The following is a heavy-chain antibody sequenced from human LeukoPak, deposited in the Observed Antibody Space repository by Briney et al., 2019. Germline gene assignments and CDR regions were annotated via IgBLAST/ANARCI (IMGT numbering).Heavy chain of an antibody. Sequence: GSLRLSCAASGFTFSDYYMSWIRQAPGKGLEWVSYISSSSSYTNYADSVKGRFTISRDNAKNSLYLQMNSLRAEDTAVYYCARVGSDRQWLVREFDYWGQGTLVTVSS. CDR1: GFTFSDYY. CDR2: ISSSSSYT. V-gene: IGHV3-11*05. J-gene: IGHJ4*02. CDR3: ARVGSDRQWLVREFDY. D-gene: IGHD6-19*01.